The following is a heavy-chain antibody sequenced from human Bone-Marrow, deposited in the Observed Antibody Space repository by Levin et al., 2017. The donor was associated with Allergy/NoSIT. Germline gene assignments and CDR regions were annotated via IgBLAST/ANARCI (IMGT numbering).Heavy chain of an antibody. J-gene: IGHJ4*02. CDR2: IDWDDDK. CDR3: ARMRCAYYTSKFYFGY. Sequence: RASGPTLVKPTQTLTLTCTFSGFSLTTSGMCVNWIRQPPGKALEWLARIDWDDDKYYSTSLKTRLTISKDTSKNQVVLTMSNMDPVDTATYYCARMRCAYYTSKFYFGYWGQGTLVTVSS. D-gene: IGHD2-2*02. CDR1: GFSLTTSGMC. V-gene: IGHV2-70*11.